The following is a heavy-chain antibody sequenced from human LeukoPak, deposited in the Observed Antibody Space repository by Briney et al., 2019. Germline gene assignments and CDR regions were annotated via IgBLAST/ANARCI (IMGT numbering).Heavy chain of an antibody. CDR1: GFTFSRYG. J-gene: IGHJ3*02. Sequence: PGGSLRLSCAASGFTFSRYGMHWVRQAPGKGLEWVAVISYDGSNKYYADSVKGRFTISRDSSKNTLYLQTSSLRAEDTAVYYCTKDSNGGRYYWHNSGPHDAFDIWGQGTVVTVSS. D-gene: IGHD3-22*01. V-gene: IGHV3-30*18. CDR2: ISYDGSNK. CDR3: TKDSNGGRYYWHNSGPHDAFDI.